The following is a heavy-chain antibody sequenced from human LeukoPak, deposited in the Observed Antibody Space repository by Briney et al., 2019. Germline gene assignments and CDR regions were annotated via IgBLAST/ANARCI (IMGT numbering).Heavy chain of an antibody. Sequence: ASVKVSCKASGYTFTSYGISWVRQAPGQGLEWMGWISAYNGNTNYAQKLQGRVTMTTDTSTSTAYMELRSLRSDDTAVYYCARDRAAVAPDDWFDPWGQGTLVTVSS. V-gene: IGHV1-18*01. D-gene: IGHD6-19*01. CDR3: ARDRAAVAPDDWFDP. CDR2: ISAYNGNT. J-gene: IGHJ5*02. CDR1: GYTFTSYG.